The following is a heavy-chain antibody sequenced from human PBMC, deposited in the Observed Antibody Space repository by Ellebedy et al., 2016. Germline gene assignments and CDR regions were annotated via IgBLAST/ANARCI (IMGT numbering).Heavy chain of an antibody. CDR3: AKDLIWFGTPYYYMDV. CDR2: ISGSGGST. V-gene: IGHV3-23*01. CDR1: GFTFSSYA. D-gene: IGHD3-10*01. Sequence: GGSLRLXXAASGFTFSSYAMSWVRQAPGKGLEWVSAISGSGGSTYYADSVKGRFTISRDNAKNSLYLQMNSLRAEDTAVYYCAKDLIWFGTPYYYMDVWGKGTTVTVSS. J-gene: IGHJ6*03.